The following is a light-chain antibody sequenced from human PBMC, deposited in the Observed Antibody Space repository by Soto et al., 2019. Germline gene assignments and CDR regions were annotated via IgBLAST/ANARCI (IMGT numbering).Light chain of an antibody. Sequence: EIVLTQSPATLSLSPGERATLSCRASQSISSYLVWFQQKPGQAPRLLIYDASSRATGVPARFSGGGSGTDFTLTISSLEPEDFAVYYWQQRSDWPLTFGWGTKVEIK. CDR2: DAS. V-gene: IGKV3-11*01. CDR3: QQRSDWPLT. J-gene: IGKJ4*01. CDR1: QSISSY.